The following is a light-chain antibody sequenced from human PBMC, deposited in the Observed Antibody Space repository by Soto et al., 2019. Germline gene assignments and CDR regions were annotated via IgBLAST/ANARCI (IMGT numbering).Light chain of an antibody. CDR3: CSYAGFSSFV. CDR1: SSDVGSYNF. Sequence: QSALTQPASVSGSPGRSITISCTGTSSDVGSYNFVSWYRQHPGEVPKLIIYEGNKRPSGISNRFSGSKSGNTASLRISGLQAEDEADYYCCSYAGFSSFVFGTGTKLTVL. J-gene: IGLJ1*01. V-gene: IGLV2-23*03. CDR2: EGN.